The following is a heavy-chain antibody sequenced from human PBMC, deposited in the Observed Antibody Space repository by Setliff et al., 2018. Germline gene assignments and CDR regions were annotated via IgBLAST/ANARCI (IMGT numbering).Heavy chain of an antibody. CDR1: GGSISSGDYY. CDR3: ARGHTKNYYGGDFFDF. V-gene: IGHV4-61*08. D-gene: IGHD1-26*01. J-gene: IGHJ4*02. CDR2: IYYSGNT. Sequence: SETLSLTCTVSGGSISSGDYYWSWIRQPPGKGLEWIGYIYYSGNTHYNPSLESRVSISVDTSKRQFSLELNSVTAADTAVYYCARGHTKNYYGGDFFDFWGQGSLVTVSS.